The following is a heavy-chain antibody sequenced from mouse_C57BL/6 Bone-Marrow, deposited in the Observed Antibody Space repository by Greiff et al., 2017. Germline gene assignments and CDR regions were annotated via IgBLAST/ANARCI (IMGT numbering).Heavy chain of an antibody. Sequence: EVHLVESGGGLVKPGGSLKLSCAASGFTFSDYGMHWVRQAPEKGLEWVAYISSGSSTIYYAATVKGRFTISRDNAKNTLFLQMTSLRSEDTAMXYCARDYYGSSSYFDYWGQGTTRTVSS. CDR2: ISSGSSTI. CDR1: GFTFSDYG. CDR3: ARDYYGSSSYFDY. J-gene: IGHJ2*01. D-gene: IGHD1-1*01. V-gene: IGHV5-17*01.